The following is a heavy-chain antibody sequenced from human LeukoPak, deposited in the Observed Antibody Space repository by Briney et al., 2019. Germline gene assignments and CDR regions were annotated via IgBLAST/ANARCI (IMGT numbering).Heavy chain of an antibody. CDR3: ARGYYDILTGYYTGYFDY. Sequence: SETLSLTCTVSGGSISSGDYYWSWIRQPPGKGLEWIGYIYYSGSTYYNPSLKSRVTISVDTSKNQFSLKLSSVTAADTAVYYCARGYYDILTGYYTGYFDYWGQGNLVTVSS. CDR1: GGSISSGDYY. V-gene: IGHV4-30-4*08. CDR2: IYYSGST. J-gene: IGHJ4*02. D-gene: IGHD3-9*01.